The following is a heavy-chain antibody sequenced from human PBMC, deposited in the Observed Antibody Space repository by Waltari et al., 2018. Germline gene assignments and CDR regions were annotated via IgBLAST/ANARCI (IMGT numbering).Heavy chain of an antibody. J-gene: IGHJ6*02. Sequence: QVQLVQSGAEVKKPGASVKISCKTSEYIFTSSYIHWVRQAPGQGLEWMGIINPSGGSTIYAQKFQGRVTMTRDTSTSTVYMELSSLRSEDTAVYYCALDRGALWMDVWGQGTTVTVSS. V-gene: IGHV1-46*01. CDR2: INPSGGST. CDR3: ALDRGALWMDV. D-gene: IGHD2-21*01. CDR1: EYIFTSSY.